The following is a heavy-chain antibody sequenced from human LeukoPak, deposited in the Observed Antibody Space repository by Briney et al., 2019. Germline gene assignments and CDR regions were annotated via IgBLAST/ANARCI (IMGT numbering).Heavy chain of an antibody. D-gene: IGHD4-17*01. J-gene: IGHJ3*02. CDR3: ARRSSTVTTVAFDI. CDR2: IYYSGST. Sequence: SETLSLTCTVSGGSISSSSYYWSWVRQPPGKGLEWIGSIYYSGSTYYNPSLKSRVTISVDTSKNQFSLKLSSVTAADTAVYYCARRSSTVTTVAFDIWGQGTMVTVSS. V-gene: IGHV4-39*01. CDR1: GGSISSSSYY.